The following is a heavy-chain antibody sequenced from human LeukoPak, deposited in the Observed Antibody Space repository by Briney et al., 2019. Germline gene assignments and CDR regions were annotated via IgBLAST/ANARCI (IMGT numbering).Heavy chain of an antibody. CDR1: GGSFSEYS. J-gene: IGHJ6*03. CDR2: INNSGDN. V-gene: IGHV4-34*01. Sequence: KPSGTLSLTCAVYGGSFSEYSWRWIRQPPGKGLEWIGEINNSGDNNQNPSLLSRFIMSVDSSNNQFALKVNSVTAADTAVYYCARVAYRFSITDWSRIGLGAYPTKYHYYMDVWGKGTTVTVSS. CDR3: ARVAYRFSITDWSRIGLGAYPTKYHYYMDV. D-gene: IGHD1-14*01.